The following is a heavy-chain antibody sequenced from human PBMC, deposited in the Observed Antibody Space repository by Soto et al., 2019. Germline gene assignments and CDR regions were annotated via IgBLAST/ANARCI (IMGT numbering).Heavy chain of an antibody. Sequence: SEPLSLTCAVYGGSFSGYYWSWIRQPPGKGLEWIGEINHSGSTNYNPSLKSRVTISVDTSKNQFSLKLSSVTAADTAVYYCAAYYYDSSGYFDYWGQGTLVTVSS. CDR1: GGSFSGYY. CDR2: INHSGST. CDR3: AAYYYDSSGYFDY. D-gene: IGHD3-22*01. J-gene: IGHJ4*02. V-gene: IGHV4-34*01.